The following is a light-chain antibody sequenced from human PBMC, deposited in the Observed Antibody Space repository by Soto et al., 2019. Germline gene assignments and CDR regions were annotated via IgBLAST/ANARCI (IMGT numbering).Light chain of an antibody. J-gene: IGLJ7*01. CDR3: GGYTSTGTNWG. V-gene: IGLV2-14*01. Sequence: QPVLSQPSSVSGSPGHSITISCTGTSTDVGGYNYVSWYQHHPGKGPKLIIYEVSNRPSGVSDRFSGSKSGNKASLIISNLEAEDESEYYCGGYTSTGTNWGFGGGTQVTVL. CDR1: STDVGGYNY. CDR2: EVS.